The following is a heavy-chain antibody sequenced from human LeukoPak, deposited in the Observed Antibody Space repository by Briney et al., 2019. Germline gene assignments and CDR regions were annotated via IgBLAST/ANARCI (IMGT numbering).Heavy chain of an antibody. J-gene: IGHJ4*02. V-gene: IGHV3-48*01. CDR2: ISSTSGTI. Sequence: GGSLRLSCAASGFTFSTYSMNWVRQAPGKGLEWLLYISSTSGTIYDADSVKGRFTISRDNAKNSLYLQMDTLRAEDTAVYYCARDRTGTYFDYWGQGTLVTVSS. D-gene: IGHD3/OR15-3a*01. CDR1: GFTFSTYS. CDR3: ARDRTGTYFDY.